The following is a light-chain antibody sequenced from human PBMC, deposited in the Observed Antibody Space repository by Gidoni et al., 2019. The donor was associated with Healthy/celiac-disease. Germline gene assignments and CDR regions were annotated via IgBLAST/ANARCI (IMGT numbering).Light chain of an antibody. CDR3: QQYGSSSWT. Sequence: EIVLTPSPVTLSLSPGERATLSCRASQSVSSSYLAWYQQKPGQAPRLHIYGASSRATGIPDRFSGSGSGTDFTLTISRREPEDFAVYYCQQYGSSSWTFGQGTKVEIK. V-gene: IGKV3-20*01. J-gene: IGKJ1*01. CDR2: GAS. CDR1: QSVSSSY.